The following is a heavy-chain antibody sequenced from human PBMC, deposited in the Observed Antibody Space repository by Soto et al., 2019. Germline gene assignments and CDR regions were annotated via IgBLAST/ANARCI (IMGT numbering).Heavy chain of an antibody. CDR3: ARGDSTDCSNGVCSFFYNHDMDV. CDR1: GYSFTDYH. V-gene: IGHV1-2*04. Sequence: GASVKVSCKASGYSFTDYHIHWVRQAPGQGLEWLGRINPKSGGTSTAQKFQGWVTMTTDTSISTASMELTRLTSDNTAIYYCARGDSTDCSNGVCSFFYNHDMDVWGQGTTVTVSS. CDR2: INPKSGGT. J-gene: IGHJ6*02. D-gene: IGHD2-8*01.